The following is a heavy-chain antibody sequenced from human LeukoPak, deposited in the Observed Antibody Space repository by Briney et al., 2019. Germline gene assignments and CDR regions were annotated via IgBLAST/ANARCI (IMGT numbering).Heavy chain of an antibody. J-gene: IGHJ4*02. CDR3: ASIGYCSGGSCYPDDY. CDR1: GFIVSSNY. V-gene: IGHV3-53*05. Sequence: PGGSLRLSCAASGFIVSSNYMTWVRQAPGKGLEWVSVIYSGGSTYYADSVKGRFTISRDNSKNTLYLQMNSLRAEDTAVYYCASIGYCSGGSCYPDDYWGQGTLVTVSS. CDR2: IYSGGST. D-gene: IGHD2-15*01.